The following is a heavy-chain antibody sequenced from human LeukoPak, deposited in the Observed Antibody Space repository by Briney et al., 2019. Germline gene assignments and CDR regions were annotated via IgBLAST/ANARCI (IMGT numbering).Heavy chain of an antibody. D-gene: IGHD1-1*01. V-gene: IGHV1-69*13. CDR2: IIPSFGTA. J-gene: IGHJ6*03. CDR1: GGTFSSNA. CDR3: ARAGTTDYYYYYMDV. Sequence: ASVKVSCKASGGTFSSNAISWVRQAPGQGLEWMGGIIPSFGTADYAQKFQGRVTITADESTSTAYMELSSLRSEDTAVYYCARAGTTDYYYYYMDVWGKGTTVTTSS.